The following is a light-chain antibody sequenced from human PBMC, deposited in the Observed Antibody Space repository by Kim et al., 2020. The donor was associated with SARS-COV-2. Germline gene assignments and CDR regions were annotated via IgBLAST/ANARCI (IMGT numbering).Light chain of an antibody. Sequence: LSPGERATLSCRASQSVSSSYLAWYQQKPGQAPRLVIHGASSRATGIPDRFSGSGSGTDFTLTISRLEPEDFAVYYCQQYGSSPTFGPGTKVDIK. J-gene: IGKJ3*01. CDR1: QSVSSSY. CDR2: GAS. V-gene: IGKV3-20*01. CDR3: QQYGSSPT.